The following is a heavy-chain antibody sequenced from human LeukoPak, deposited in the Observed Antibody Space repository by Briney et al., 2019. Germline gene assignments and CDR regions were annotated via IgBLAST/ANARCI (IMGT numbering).Heavy chain of an antibody. CDR2: IYSGGST. CDR1: GFTVSSNY. D-gene: IGHD3-9*01. V-gene: IGHV3-66*01. CDR3: ATRLRYFGWLPGDYFDY. J-gene: IGHJ4*02. Sequence: GGSLRLSCAASGFTVSSNYMSWVRQAPGKGLEWVSVIYSGGSTYYADSVKGRFTISRDNSKNTLYLQMNSLRAEDTAVYYCATRLRYFGWLPGDYFDYWGQGTLVTVSS.